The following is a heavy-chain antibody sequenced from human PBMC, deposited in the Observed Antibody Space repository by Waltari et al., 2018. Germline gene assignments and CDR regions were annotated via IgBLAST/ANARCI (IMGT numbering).Heavy chain of an antibody. J-gene: IGHJ4*02. CDR1: GYSISSGYY. D-gene: IGHD3-10*02. CDR3: ARLYDRYYFDY. V-gene: IGHV4-38-2*01. CDR2: IYHSGST. Sequence: QVQLQESGPGLVKPSETLSRTCAVSGYSISSGYYWGWTRQPPGKGLEWIGSIYHSGSTYYNPSLKSRVTISVDTSKNQFSLKLSSVTAADTAVYYCARLYDRYYFDYWGQGTLVTVSS.